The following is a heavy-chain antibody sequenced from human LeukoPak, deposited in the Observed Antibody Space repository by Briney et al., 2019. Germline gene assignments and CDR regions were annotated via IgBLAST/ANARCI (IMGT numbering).Heavy chain of an antibody. CDR1: GGSISSGGFY. CDR3: ARVDGSGSKRWFDP. CDR2: IHNSGST. J-gene: IGHJ5*02. V-gene: IGHV4-31*03. Sequence: SETLSLTCSVTGGSISSGGFYWSWIRQHPGQGLEWIGYIHNSGSTYYNPSLQSRAIISLDTSKSQFSLHLNSVTAADTAVYYCARVDGSGSKRWFDPWGQGVPVTVSS. D-gene: IGHD3-10*01.